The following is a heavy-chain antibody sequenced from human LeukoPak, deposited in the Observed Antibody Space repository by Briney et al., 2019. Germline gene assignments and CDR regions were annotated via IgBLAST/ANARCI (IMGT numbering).Heavy chain of an antibody. CDR1: GYTFTSYA. CDR2: INTNTGNP. D-gene: IGHD3-3*01. CDR3: ARGTWHYDFWSGYYNNWFDP. V-gene: IGHV7-4-1*02. J-gene: IGHJ5*02. Sequence: ASVKVSCKASGYTFTSYAMNWVRQAPGQGLEWMGWINTNTGNPTYAQGFTGRFVFSLDTSVSTAYLQISSLKAEDTAVYYCARGTWHYDFWSGYYNNWFDPWGQGTLVTVSS.